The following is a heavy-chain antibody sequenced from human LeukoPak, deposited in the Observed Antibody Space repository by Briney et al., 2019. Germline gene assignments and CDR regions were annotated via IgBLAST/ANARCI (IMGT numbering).Heavy chain of an antibody. Sequence: SETLSLTCAVYGGSFSGYYWSWIRQPPGKGLEWIGEINHSGSTNYNPSLKSRVTISVDTSKNQFSLKLSSVTAADTAVYYCAGGNSSSFTAALYYYSSDMDVWGKGATVTV. CDR1: GGSFSGYY. D-gene: IGHD6-13*01. CDR3: AGGNSSSFTAALYYYSSDMDV. CDR2: INHSGST. V-gene: IGHV4-34*01. J-gene: IGHJ6*03.